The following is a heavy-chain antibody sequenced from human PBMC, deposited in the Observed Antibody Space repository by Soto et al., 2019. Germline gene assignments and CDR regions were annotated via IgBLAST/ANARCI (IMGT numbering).Heavy chain of an antibody. CDR1: GRTFSSYA. D-gene: IGHD3-10*01. Sequence: SVKVSCKASGRTFSSYAISWVRPAPGQGLEWMGGIIPIFGTANYAQKFQGRVTITADESTSTAYMELSSLRSEDTAVYYCARVRVSGSYYYSLGYYYYGMDVWGQGTTVTVSS. CDR2: IIPIFGTA. CDR3: ARVRVSGSYYYSLGYYYYGMDV. V-gene: IGHV1-69*13. J-gene: IGHJ6*02.